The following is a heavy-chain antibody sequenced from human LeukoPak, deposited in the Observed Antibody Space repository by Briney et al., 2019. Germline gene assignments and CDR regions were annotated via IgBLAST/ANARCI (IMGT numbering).Heavy chain of an antibody. D-gene: IGHD3-16*01. CDR1: GHNFTAYY. Sequence: PSVKLSCKASGHNFTAYYINWVRRAPGQGLEWMGLINPISVITGYAQKFQGRVTTTRAMSTSTVYMNPRKLRTNDTSAYYCARDQIMPSALGLDPWGQGTLVTVSS. CDR3: ARDQIMPSALGLDP. J-gene: IGHJ5*02. CDR2: INPISVIT. V-gene: IGHV1-46*01.